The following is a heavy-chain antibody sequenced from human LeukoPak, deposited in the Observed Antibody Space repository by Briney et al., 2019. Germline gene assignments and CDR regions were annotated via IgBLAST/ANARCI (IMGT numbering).Heavy chain of an antibody. V-gene: IGHV1-18*01. CDR1: GYTFTNYG. CDR3: ARDRELYDKEGPFDY. Sequence: ASVKVSCKASGYTFTNYGISWVRQAPGQGLEWMGWISAYNGNTNYAQKLQGRVTMTTDTPTSTAYMELRSLRSDDTAVYYCARDRELYDKEGPFDYWGQGTLVTVSS. CDR2: ISAYNGNT. J-gene: IGHJ4*02. D-gene: IGHD3-22*01.